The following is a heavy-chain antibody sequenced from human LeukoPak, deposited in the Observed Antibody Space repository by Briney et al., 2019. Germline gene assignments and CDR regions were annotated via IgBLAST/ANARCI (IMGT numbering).Heavy chain of an antibody. CDR2: IGSDGTT. CDR3: ARRTFPNDAFDI. Sequence: GGSLRLSCAASGFSFSDYAMSWVRQAPGKGLEWVSGIGSDGTTHHAESVKGRFTISRDNPKRSLYLQMNSLRAEDTAMYYCARRTFPNDAFDIWGQGTMVTVSS. CDR1: GFSFSDYA. V-gene: IGHV3-69-1*01. J-gene: IGHJ3*02. D-gene: IGHD1-7*01.